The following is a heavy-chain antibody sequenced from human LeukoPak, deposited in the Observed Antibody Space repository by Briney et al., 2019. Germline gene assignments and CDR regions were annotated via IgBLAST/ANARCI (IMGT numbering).Heavy chain of an antibody. V-gene: IGHV3-23*01. D-gene: IGHD3-10*01. J-gene: IGHJ4*02. CDR1: GFTVSSNY. CDR3: AKALRATLWLPY. CDR2: IRGSGGST. Sequence: GGSLRLSCAASGFTVSSNYMSWVRQAPGKGLEWVSDIRGSGGSTYYADCVKGRFTIARDNSKNTMYLQTNSLRAADTCLTYCAKALRATLWLPYWGQGTLVTVSS.